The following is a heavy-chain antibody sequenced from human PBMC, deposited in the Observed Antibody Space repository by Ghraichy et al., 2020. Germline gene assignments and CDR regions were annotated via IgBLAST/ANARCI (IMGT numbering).Heavy chain of an antibody. Sequence: GESLNISCAASGFTFNTYAMSWVRQAPGKGLEWVSAITNIGDTTYCADSVKGRFTISRDNSKNTLYLQMNSLRAEDTAVYYCAKDSSTSSSWRHFDYWGQGTLVTVSS. V-gene: IGHV3-23*01. CDR1: GFTFNTYA. J-gene: IGHJ4*02. CDR2: ITNIGDTT. D-gene: IGHD6-13*01. CDR3: AKDSSTSSSWRHFDY.